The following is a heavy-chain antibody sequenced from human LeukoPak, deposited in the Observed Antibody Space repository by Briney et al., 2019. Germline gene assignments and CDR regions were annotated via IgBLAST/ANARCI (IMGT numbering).Heavy chain of an antibody. D-gene: IGHD6-19*01. CDR3: ARDYSSGIDC. CDR2: IYISGNT. J-gene: IGHJ4*02. Sequence: SETLSLTCTVSGDSISSYYWSWVRQPAGKGLEWVGRIYISGNTNYNPSLKSRVTMSVDTSKNQFSLKLSSVTAADTAVYYCARDYSSGIDCWGQGTLVTVSS. V-gene: IGHV4-4*07. CDR1: GDSISSYY.